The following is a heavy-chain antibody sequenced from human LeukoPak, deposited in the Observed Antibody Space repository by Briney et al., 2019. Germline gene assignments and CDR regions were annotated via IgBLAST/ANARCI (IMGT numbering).Heavy chain of an antibody. V-gene: IGHV3-23*01. Sequence: GGSLRLSCAASGFTFNYYAMSWVRQAPGKGLEWVSGISDNEGHTYYTDSVKGRFTISRDKTKNTVFLQMHNLRADDTAVYFCARHDSFIPYWGQGALVTVSS. D-gene: IGHD5-18*01. CDR2: ISDNEGHT. CDR1: GFTFNYYA. CDR3: ARHDSFIPY. J-gene: IGHJ4*02.